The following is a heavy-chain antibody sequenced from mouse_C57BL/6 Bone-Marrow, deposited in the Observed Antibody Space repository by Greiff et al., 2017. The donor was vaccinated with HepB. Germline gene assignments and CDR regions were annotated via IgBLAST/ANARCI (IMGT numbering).Heavy chain of an antibody. V-gene: IGHV1-12*01. Sequence: SGAELASPGASVKMSCKASGYTFTSYNMHWVKQTPRQGLEWIGAIYPGNGDTSYNQKFKGKATLTVDKSSSTAYMQLSSLTSEDSAVYFCARSGNLGVYYAMDYWGQGTSVTVSS. CDR3: ARSGNLGVYYAMDY. D-gene: IGHD2-1*01. J-gene: IGHJ4*01. CDR1: GYTFTSYN. CDR2: IYPGNGDT.